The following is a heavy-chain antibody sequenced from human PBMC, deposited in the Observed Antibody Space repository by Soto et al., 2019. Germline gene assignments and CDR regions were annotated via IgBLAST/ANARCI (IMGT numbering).Heavy chain of an antibody. CDR1: GITFSGFW. J-gene: IGHJ4*02. CDR3: ATVFEH. CDR2: VDSAGSGT. V-gene: IGHV3-74*01. Sequence: VPLVESGGGSVQPGGSLRLSCVASGITFSGFWMHWVRQVPGKGLAWVARVDSAGSGTSYAASVKGRFTISRDNAKNTLSLPMHSLRVEDTAVYYCATVFEHWGQGIPVTVSS.